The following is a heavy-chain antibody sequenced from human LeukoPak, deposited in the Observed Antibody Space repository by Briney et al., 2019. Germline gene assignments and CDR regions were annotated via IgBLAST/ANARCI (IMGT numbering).Heavy chain of an antibody. D-gene: IGHD3-10*01. CDR1: GFTFSNYW. J-gene: IGHJ6*02. Sequence: GGSLRLSCAASGFTFSNYWMHWVRQAPGKGLVRVSRINSDGSSTTYADSVKGRFTISRDNAKNTLYLQMNSLRAEDTAVYYCARDYGRSRDYGMDVWGQGTTVTVSS. V-gene: IGHV3-74*01. CDR3: ARDYGRSRDYGMDV. CDR2: INSDGSST.